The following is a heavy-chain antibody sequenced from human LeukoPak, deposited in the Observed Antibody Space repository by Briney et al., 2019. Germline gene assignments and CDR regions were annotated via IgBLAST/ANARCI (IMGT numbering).Heavy chain of an antibody. CDR1: GFSFSYHG. V-gene: IGHV3-7*01. D-gene: IGHD1-26*01. CDR3: ARDKIVGATQFDY. Sequence: GGTLRLSCAASGFSFSYHGMNWVRQAPGKGLEWVANIKQDGSEKYYVDSVKGRFTISRDSAKNSLYLQMNGLRAEDTAVYYCARDKIVGATQFDYWGQGTLVTVSS. J-gene: IGHJ4*02. CDR2: IKQDGSEK.